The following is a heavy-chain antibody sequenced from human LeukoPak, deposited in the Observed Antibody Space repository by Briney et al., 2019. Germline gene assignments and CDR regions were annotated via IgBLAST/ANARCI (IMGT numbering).Heavy chain of an antibody. J-gene: IGHJ4*02. D-gene: IGHD3-10*01. CDR3: ARDPGGSAKFDF. CDR1: GGSVISGSYH. V-gene: IGHV4-61*03. Sequence: PSETLSLTCTVSGGSVISGSYHWSWIRQPPGKGLEWIGYIYYSGSTNYNSSLTSRVTISVDTSKNHFSLKLSSVTAADTAVYYCARDPGGSAKFDFWGQGTLVTVSS. CDR2: IYYSGST.